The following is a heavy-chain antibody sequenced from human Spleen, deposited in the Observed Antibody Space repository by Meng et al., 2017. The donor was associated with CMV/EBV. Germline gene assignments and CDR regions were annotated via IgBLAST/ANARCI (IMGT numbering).Heavy chain of an antibody. V-gene: IGHV3-23*01. Sequence: GESLKISCAASGFTFSNYAMTWVRQAPGKGLELVSAISGGGGSTYYADFVKGRFTISRDNSKNTLYLQMNSLRAEDTAVYYCASGAYYDTLTGYYKFADYWGRGTLVTVSS. CDR3: ASGAYYDTLTGYYKFADY. CDR1: GFTFSNYA. CDR2: ISGGGGST. D-gene: IGHD3-9*01. J-gene: IGHJ4*02.